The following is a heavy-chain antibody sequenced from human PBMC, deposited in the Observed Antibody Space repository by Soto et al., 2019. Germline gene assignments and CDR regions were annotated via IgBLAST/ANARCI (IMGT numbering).Heavy chain of an antibody. CDR3: VRGVPTSIHSYDY. J-gene: IGHJ4*02. CDR1: GFTFGKNA. CDR2: ISYSGSDT. V-gene: IGHV3-23*01. Sequence: GGSLRLSCVGSGFTFGKNAMSWVRQAAGKGLQWVSAISYSGSDTFYADSVKGRFTISRDNSRNTLFLDMSGLRADDTAVYFCVRGVPTSIHSYDYWGQGPLVTVSS. D-gene: IGHD1-26*01.